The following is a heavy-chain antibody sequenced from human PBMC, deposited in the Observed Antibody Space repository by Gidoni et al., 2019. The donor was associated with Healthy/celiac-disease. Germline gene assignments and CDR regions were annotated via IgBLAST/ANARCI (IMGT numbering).Heavy chain of an antibody. CDR2: IYYSGST. CDR3: ARHCSGSYCGGRTFLFDY. Sequence: QLQLQESGPGLVKPSETLSLTCTVPGGSLSSSSCHWGWIRQPPGKGLEWIGGIYYSGSTYYNPSLKSRVTISVDTSKNQFSLKLSSVTAADTAVYYCARHCSGSYCGGRTFLFDYWGQGTLVTVSS. D-gene: IGHD1-26*01. CDR1: GGSLSSSSCH. J-gene: IGHJ4*02. V-gene: IGHV4-39*01.